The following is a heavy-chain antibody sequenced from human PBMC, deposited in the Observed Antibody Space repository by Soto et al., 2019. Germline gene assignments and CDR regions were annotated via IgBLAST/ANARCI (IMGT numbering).Heavy chain of an antibody. CDR3: ASRIVVVTATRPLCYYYGMDV. J-gene: IGHJ6*02. CDR1: GGTFSSYA. D-gene: IGHD2-21*02. Sequence: GASVKVSCKASGGTFSSYAISWVRQAPGQGLEWMGGIIPIFGTANYAQKFQGRVTITADESTSTAYMELSSLRSEDTAVYYCASRIVVVTATRPLCYYYGMDVWGQGTTVTVSS. V-gene: IGHV1-69*13. CDR2: IIPIFGTA.